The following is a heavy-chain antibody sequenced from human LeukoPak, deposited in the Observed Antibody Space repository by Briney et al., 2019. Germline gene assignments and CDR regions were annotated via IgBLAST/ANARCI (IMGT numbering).Heavy chain of an antibody. CDR3: ARVETRLWYYMDV. D-gene: IGHD3-16*01. J-gene: IGHJ6*03. CDR1: GFTFSSYW. Sequence: GRSLRLSCAASGFTFSSYWMTWVRQAPGKGLEWVANIKQDGSEKYYAGSVKGRFTISRDNAKISLYLQMNSLRAEDTAVYYCARVETRLWYYMDVWGKGTTVTVPS. CDR2: IKQDGSEK. V-gene: IGHV3-7*01.